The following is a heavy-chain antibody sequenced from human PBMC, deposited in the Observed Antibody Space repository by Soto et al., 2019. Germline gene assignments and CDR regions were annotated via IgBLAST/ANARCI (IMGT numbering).Heavy chain of an antibody. CDR2: INPNSGGT. J-gene: IGHJ5*02. CDR3: ARLRNRFDP. D-gene: IGHD3-3*01. V-gene: IGHV1-2*04. Sequence: GASVKVSCKASGYTFTGYYMHWVRQAPGQGLEWMGWINPNSGGTNYAQKFQGWVTMTRDTSKNQFSLKLSSVTAADTAVYYCARLRNRFDPWGQGTLVTVSS. CDR1: GYTFTGYY.